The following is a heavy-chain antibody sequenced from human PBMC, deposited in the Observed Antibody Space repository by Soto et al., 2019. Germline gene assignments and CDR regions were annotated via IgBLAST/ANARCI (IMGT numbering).Heavy chain of an antibody. Sequence: ESLKSSGTSAGYSYTTYWIGSVHQMPGKGLEQICIIYPGDSDTRYSPSFQGKVTISADKSISTAYLEWSSLKASDTAMYYCARPSYYYDSSGYYPFRVGAFDIWGQGTMFTVSS. J-gene: IGHJ3*02. D-gene: IGHD3-22*01. CDR3: ARPSYYYDSSGYYPFRVGAFDI. CDR2: IYPGDSDT. CDR1: GYSYTTYW. V-gene: IGHV5-51*07.